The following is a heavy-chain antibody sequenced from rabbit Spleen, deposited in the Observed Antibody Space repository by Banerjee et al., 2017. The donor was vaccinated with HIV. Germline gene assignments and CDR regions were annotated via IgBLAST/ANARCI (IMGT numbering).Heavy chain of an antibody. Sequence: QSLEESGGDLVKPGASLTLTCIASGVSFSGNSYMCWVRQAPGKGLEWIGCVGVGTSGFSYFASWAKGRFTISKTSSTTVTLQMTSLTAADTATYFCARDLVAVIGWNFSLWGPGTLVTVS. CDR2: VGVGTSGFS. D-gene: IGHD1-1*01. CDR1: GVSFSGNSY. V-gene: IGHV1S40*01. J-gene: IGHJ6*01. CDR3: ARDLVAVIGWNFSL.